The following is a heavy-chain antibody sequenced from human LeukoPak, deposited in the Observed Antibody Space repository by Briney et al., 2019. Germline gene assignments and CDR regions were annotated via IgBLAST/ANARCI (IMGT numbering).Heavy chain of an antibody. J-gene: IGHJ5*02. Sequence: PGGSLRLSCAASGFTFSSYWMSWVRQAPGKGPEWVANIKQDGSEKYYVDSVKGRFTISRDNAKNSLYLQMNSLRAEDTAVYYCARGSIAARPWSDWFDPWGQGTLVTVSS. CDR2: IKQDGSEK. V-gene: IGHV3-7*01. CDR3: ARGSIAARPWSDWFDP. D-gene: IGHD6-6*01. CDR1: GFTFSSYW.